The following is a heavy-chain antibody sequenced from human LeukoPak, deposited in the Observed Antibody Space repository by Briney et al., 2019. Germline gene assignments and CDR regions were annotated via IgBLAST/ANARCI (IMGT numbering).Heavy chain of an antibody. V-gene: IGHV3-23*01. CDR3: AKGGREGGYFDSSGFYNYFDY. D-gene: IGHD3-22*01. J-gene: IGHJ4*02. CDR1: GFTFSSYG. Sequence: GGSLRLSCAASGFTFSSYGMSWVRQAPGKGLEWVSAISGGGGSTYYADSVKGRFTIPRDNSKNTLYLQMNSLRAEDTAVYYCAKGGREGGYFDSSGFYNYFDYWGQGTLVTVSS. CDR2: ISGGGGST.